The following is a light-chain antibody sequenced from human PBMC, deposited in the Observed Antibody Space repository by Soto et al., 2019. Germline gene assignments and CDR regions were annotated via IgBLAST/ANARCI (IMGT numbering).Light chain of an antibody. J-gene: IGKJ1*01. CDR1: QSISKH. V-gene: IGKV1-39*01. CDR2: ATS. Sequence: DIPMTQSPSSLPASVGDRVNITCRASQSISKHLKWYQQKPRKAPKLLIYATSTLQGGVPSRFSGSGSGTDFTLTITCLQPEDFATEYCQQTYNTPPWTFGPGTKVEV. CDR3: QQTYNTPPWT.